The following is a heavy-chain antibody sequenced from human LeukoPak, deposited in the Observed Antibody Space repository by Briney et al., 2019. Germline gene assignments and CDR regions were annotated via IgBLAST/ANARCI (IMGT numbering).Heavy chain of an antibody. D-gene: IGHD6-19*01. CDR1: GFIFSDYA. Sequence: GGSLRLSCTASGFIFSDYAMSWVRQARGKGLEWVSGISGSGDRTDYADSVKGRFTISRDNAKNSLYLQMNSLRAEDTAVYYCARDGSGWHYYYYGMDVWGQGTTVTVSS. J-gene: IGHJ6*02. CDR3: ARDGSGWHYYYYGMDV. CDR2: ISGSGDRT. V-gene: IGHV3-23*01.